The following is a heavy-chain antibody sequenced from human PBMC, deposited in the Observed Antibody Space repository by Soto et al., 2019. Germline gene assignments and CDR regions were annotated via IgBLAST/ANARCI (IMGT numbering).Heavy chain of an antibody. Sequence: SQTLSLTCAISGDSVSSNSAAWNWIRQSPSRGLEWLGRAYYRSKWYNDYAVPVKSRITINPDTTKNQISLQVNSVAPEDTAVHYCARESAGTYYFDYWGQGTMVTVSS. V-gene: IGHV6-1*01. J-gene: IGHJ4*02. D-gene: IGHD6-19*01. CDR1: GDSVSSNSAA. CDR2: AYYRSKWYN. CDR3: ARESAGTYYFDY.